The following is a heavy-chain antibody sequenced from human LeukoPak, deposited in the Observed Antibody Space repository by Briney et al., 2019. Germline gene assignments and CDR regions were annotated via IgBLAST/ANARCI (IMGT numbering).Heavy chain of an antibody. CDR1: GGSISSYY. CDR3: ARDRRYYYDSSASNDAFDI. CDR2: IYYSGST. D-gene: IGHD3-22*01. V-gene: IGHV4-59*12. Sequence: SETLSLTCTVSGGSISSYYWSWIRQPPGKGLEWVGYIYYSGSTNYNPSLKSRVTISVDTSKNQFSLKLSSVTAADTAVYYCARDRRYYYDSSASNDAFDIWGQGTMVTVSS. J-gene: IGHJ3*02.